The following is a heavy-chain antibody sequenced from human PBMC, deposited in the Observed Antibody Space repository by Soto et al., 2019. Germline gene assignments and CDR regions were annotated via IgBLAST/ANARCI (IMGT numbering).Heavy chain of an antibody. CDR2: ISGSGRST. CDR3: VKDTPSPVLGTAYFDY. D-gene: IGHD2-21*02. Sequence: EVQLLDSGGGLVQPGGSLRLSCVASGFTFGIYAMTWVRQAPGKGLEWVSKISGSGRSTYYADSVKGRFTISRDNSKNKLYLPMNSLRAEDTAINYCVKDTPSPVLGTAYFDYWGQGTLVTVSS. CDR1: GFTFGIYA. J-gene: IGHJ4*02. V-gene: IGHV3-23*01.